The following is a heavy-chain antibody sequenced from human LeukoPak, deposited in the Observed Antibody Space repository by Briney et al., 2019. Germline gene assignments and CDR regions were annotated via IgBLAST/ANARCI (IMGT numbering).Heavy chain of an antibody. V-gene: IGHV5-51*01. CDR3: ARRASAYDSSGYHFDY. D-gene: IGHD3-22*01. Sequence: GESLKISCKGSGYSFSNYWIGWVRQMPGKGLAWMGIIYPADSDTRYSPSFQGQVTISADKSITTAYLHWSSLQASDTAMYYCARRASAYDSSGYHFDYWGQGTLVTVSS. J-gene: IGHJ4*02. CDR2: IYPADSDT. CDR1: GYSFSNYW.